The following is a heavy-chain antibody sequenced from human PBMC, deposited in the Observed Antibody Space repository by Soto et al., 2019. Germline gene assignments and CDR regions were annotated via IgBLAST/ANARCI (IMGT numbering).Heavy chain of an antibody. Sequence: GGSLRLSCAASGFTFSSYAMNWVRRAPGKGLEWISVISNSGHSAYYADSVKGRFTISRDNSKNTLYLQIKSLRAEDTAAYYCAKGGPTFLNWFGPWGQGTLVTVSS. CDR3: AKGGPTFLNWFGP. V-gene: IGHV3-23*01. CDR2: ISNSGHSA. J-gene: IGHJ5*02. D-gene: IGHD5-12*01. CDR1: GFTFSSYA.